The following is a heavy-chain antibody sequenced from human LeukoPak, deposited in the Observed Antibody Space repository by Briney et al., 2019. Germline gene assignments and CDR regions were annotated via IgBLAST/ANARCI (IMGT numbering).Heavy chain of an antibody. CDR2: ISGNAATT. Sequence: PGGSLRLSCVASGFSFSTYGMSWVRQAPGKGLECVSGISGNAATTYYADSVKGRFTISRENSKNTLCLQMDSLRAEDTAVYYCAKALFGGNTCWGQGTLVTVSS. CDR3: AKALFGGNTC. CDR1: GFSFSTYG. V-gene: IGHV3-23*01. J-gene: IGHJ4*02. D-gene: IGHD2-15*01.